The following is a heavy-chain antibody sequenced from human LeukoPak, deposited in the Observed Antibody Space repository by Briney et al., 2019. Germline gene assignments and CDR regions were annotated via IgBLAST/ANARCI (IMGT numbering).Heavy chain of an antibody. J-gene: IGHJ4*02. V-gene: IGHV3-30*02. D-gene: IGHD2-2*02. CDR1: GFTFSSYG. CDR3: AKANIVVVTAAIRLYF. CDR2: IRYDGSNK. Sequence: GGTLTLSCAASGFTFSSYGMHWVRQAPGKGLEWVAFIRYDGSNKYYADSVKGRFTISRDKSKNPLYLQMNSVSAEDTAVYYCAKANIVVVTAAIRLYFWGQGTVV.